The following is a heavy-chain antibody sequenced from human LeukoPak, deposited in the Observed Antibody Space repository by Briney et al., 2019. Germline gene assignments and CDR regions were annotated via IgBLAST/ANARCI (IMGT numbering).Heavy chain of an antibody. V-gene: IGHV3-7*01. J-gene: IGHJ4*02. CDR2: IKQDGSEK. D-gene: IGHD3-9*01. Sequence: GGSLRLSCAASGLTFSSYWMSWVRQAPGKGLEWVANIKQDGSEKFYVASVKGRFTISRDNAKNSLYLQMNSLRADDTAVYYCARSPLNYDILTGYYRRGNYFDSWGQGTLVTVSS. CDR1: GLTFSSYW. CDR3: ARSPLNYDILTGYYRRGNYFDS.